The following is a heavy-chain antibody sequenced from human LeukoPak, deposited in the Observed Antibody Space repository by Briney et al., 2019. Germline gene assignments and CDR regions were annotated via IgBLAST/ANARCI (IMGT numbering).Heavy chain of an antibody. V-gene: IGHV1-46*01. D-gene: IGHD3-10*01. CDR1: GYNFTSYY. CDR2: INPSDSGT. J-gene: IGHJ5*02. Sequence: ASVKVSCKASGYNFTSYYLHWVRQAPGQGLEWMGIINPSDSGTSYAQKFQGRVTMTRDTSTSTVYMELSSLRSEDTAVYYCARGDDMVRGFIWFDPWGQGTLVTVSS. CDR3: ARGDDMVRGFIWFDP.